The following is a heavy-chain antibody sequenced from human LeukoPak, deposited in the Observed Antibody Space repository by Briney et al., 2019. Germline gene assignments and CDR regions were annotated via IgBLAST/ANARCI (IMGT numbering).Heavy chain of an antibody. Sequence: SETLSLTCTVSGGSISSSTYYWGWIRQPPGKGLEWIGSIYYSGSTYYNPSLKSRVTMSVDTSKNQFSLKLSSVTAADTAVYYCARAMSIAARLRTIFDYWGQGTLVTVSS. CDR2: IYYSGST. CDR1: GGSISSSTYY. V-gene: IGHV4-39*07. D-gene: IGHD6-6*01. CDR3: ARAMSIAARLRTIFDY. J-gene: IGHJ4*02.